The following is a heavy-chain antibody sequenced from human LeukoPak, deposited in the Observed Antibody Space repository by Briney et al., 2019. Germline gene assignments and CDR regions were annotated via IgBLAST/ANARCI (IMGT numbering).Heavy chain of an antibody. CDR1: GGFISSSNW. D-gene: IGHD6-13*01. CDR2: IYHSGST. V-gene: IGHV4-4*02. CDR3: ARRGSSWSDY. J-gene: IGHJ4*02. Sequence: SETLSLTCDVSGGFISSSNWWSWVRQPPGKGLEWIGEIYHSGSTNYNPSLKSRVTISVDTSKNQFSLKLSSVTAVDTAVYYCARRGSSWSDYWGQXTLVTVSS.